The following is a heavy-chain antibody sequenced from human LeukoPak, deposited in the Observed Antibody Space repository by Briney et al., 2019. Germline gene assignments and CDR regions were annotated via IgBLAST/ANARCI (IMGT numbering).Heavy chain of an antibody. V-gene: IGHV3-23*01. J-gene: IGHJ6*03. CDR1: GFTFSSYA. D-gene: IGHD6-19*01. CDR2: ISGSGGST. CDR3: ARDQGAGTDYYYYMDV. Sequence: GGSLRLSCAASGFTFSSYAMSWVRQAPGKGLEWVSAISGSGGSTYYADSVKGRFTISRDNAKNSLYLQMNSLRAEDTAVYYCARDQGAGTDYYYYMDVWGKGTTVTVSS.